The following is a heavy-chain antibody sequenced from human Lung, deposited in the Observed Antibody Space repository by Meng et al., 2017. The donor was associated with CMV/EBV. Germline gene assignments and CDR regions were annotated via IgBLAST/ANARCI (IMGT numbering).Heavy chain of an antibody. J-gene: IGHJ4*02. CDR2: VVYSGTT. D-gene: IGHD1-14*01. CDR3: ARHHHSPTFDY. CDR1: GGSLISSSYY. V-gene: IGHV4-39*01. Sequence: QRQLPDLGHVLVKPSETLSLTCTVSGGSLISSSYYWAWIRQPPGEGLEWIGSVVYSGTTYYTSSLKSRVSISVDTSKNQFSLKLSSVTAADTAVYYCARHHHSPTFDYWGQGTLVTVSS.